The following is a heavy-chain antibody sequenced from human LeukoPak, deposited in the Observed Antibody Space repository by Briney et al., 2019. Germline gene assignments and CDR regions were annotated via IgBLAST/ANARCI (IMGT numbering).Heavy chain of an antibody. CDR2: IIPIFATA. V-gene: IGHV1-69*01. CDR1: GGTFSSYA. Sequence: SVKVSCEASGGTFSSYAISWVRQAPGQGLEWMRRIIPIFATANYAQKFQGRVTITADESTSTAYMELSSLRSEDTAVYYCARSTMIVVVITSTTETSFDYWGQGTLVTVSS. CDR3: ARSTMIVVVITSTTETSFDY. D-gene: IGHD3-22*01. J-gene: IGHJ4*02.